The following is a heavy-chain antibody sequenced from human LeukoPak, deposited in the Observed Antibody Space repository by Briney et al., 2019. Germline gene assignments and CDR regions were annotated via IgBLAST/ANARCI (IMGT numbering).Heavy chain of an antibody. V-gene: IGHV3-53*01. CDR3: ARGITAFGVPGATYYFDY. D-gene: IGHD3-3*01. Sequence: GGSLRLSCAASGFTGSNNYVSWVRQAPGMGLEWVSAIHSSGATCYADSVKGRFTISRDNSKHTMSLQMNTLRAEDTAVYYCARGITAFGVPGATYYFDYWGQGTLVTVSS. J-gene: IGHJ4*02. CDR2: IHSSGAT. CDR1: GFTGSNNY.